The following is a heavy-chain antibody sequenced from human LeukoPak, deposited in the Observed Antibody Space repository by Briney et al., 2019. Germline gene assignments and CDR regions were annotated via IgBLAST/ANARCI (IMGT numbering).Heavy chain of an antibody. D-gene: IGHD4-17*01. Sequence: SETLSLTCAAYGGSFSGYYWSWIRQPPGKGLEWIGEIDHSGSTNYNPSLKSRVTISVDTSKNQFSLKLSSVTAADTAVYYCARGFPTTVTTYRGGYFDYWGQGTLVTVPS. CDR1: GGSFSGYY. CDR3: ARGFPTTVTTYRGGYFDY. CDR2: IDHSGST. J-gene: IGHJ4*02. V-gene: IGHV4-34*01.